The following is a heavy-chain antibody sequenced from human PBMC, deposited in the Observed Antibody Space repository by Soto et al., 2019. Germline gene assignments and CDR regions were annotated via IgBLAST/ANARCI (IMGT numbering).Heavy chain of an antibody. D-gene: IGHD3-10*01. CDR2: MNPNSGNT. Sequence: ASVKVSCKASGYTFTSYDINWVRQATGQGLEWMGWMNPNSGNTGYAQKFQGRVTMTRNTSISTAYMELSSLRSEDTAVYYCARVYYYGSVSYRRRDYYYGMDVWGQGTTVTVSS. J-gene: IGHJ6*02. CDR3: ARVYYYGSVSYRRRDYYYGMDV. V-gene: IGHV1-8*01. CDR1: GYTFTSYD.